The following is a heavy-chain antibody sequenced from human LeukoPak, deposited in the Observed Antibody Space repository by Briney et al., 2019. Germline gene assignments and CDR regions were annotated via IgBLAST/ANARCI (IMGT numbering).Heavy chain of an antibody. V-gene: IGHV3-23*01. D-gene: IGHD1-26*01. CDR2: ISDSDGNT. CDR3: ASALRIYYYFDY. Sequence: PGGSLRLFCAASGFTFSSYAMSWVRQAPGKGLEWVSAISDSDGNTYYADSVKGRFTISRDNSKNTLYLQMNSLRAEDTAVYYCASALRIYYYFDYWGQGTLVTVSS. J-gene: IGHJ4*02. CDR1: GFTFSSYA.